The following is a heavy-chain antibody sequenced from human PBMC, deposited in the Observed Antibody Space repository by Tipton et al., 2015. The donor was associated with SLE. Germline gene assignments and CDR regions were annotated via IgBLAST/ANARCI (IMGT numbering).Heavy chain of an antibody. Sequence: SLRLPCVASGFNLDDYAMHWVRQTPGKGLEWVAGITWNSGNIDYADSVKGRFTISRDNAKNSLYLQMNSLRAGDTALYYCVKDMYVIWFTGAPWGLDVWGQGTTVIVSS. V-gene: IGHV3-9*01. CDR1: GFNLDDYA. CDR3: VKDMYVIWFTGAPWGLDV. CDR2: ITWNSGNI. D-gene: IGHD2-8*02. J-gene: IGHJ6*02.